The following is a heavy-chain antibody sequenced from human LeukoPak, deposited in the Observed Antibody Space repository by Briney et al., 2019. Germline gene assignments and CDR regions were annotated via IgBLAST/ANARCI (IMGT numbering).Heavy chain of an antibody. Sequence: SETLSLTCTVSGGSISNYYWRWIRQPPGKGLEWIGYIYHTGSTSYNPSLKSRVIMSVETSQNQFSLKVRSVTAADTAVYYCAREDSGYDYSPFYYWGQGILVTVSS. D-gene: IGHD5-12*01. J-gene: IGHJ4*02. CDR2: IYHTGST. CDR3: AREDSGYDYSPFYY. V-gene: IGHV4-59*12. CDR1: GGSISNYY.